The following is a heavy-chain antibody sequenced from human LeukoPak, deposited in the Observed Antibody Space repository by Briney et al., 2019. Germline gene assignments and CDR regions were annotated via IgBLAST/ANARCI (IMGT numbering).Heavy chain of an antibody. Sequence: SETLSLTCTVSGGSISSYYWSRIRQPPGKGLEWIGYIYYSGSTNYNPSLKSRVTISVDTSKNQFSLKLSSVTAADTAVYYCARVPGGWSLDYWGQGTLVTVSS. D-gene: IGHD6-19*01. CDR3: ARVPGGWSLDY. J-gene: IGHJ4*02. CDR2: IYYSGST. V-gene: IGHV4-59*12. CDR1: GGSISSYY.